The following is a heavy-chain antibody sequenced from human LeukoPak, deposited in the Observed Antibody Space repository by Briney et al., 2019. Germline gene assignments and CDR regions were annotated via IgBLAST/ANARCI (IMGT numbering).Heavy chain of an antibody. Sequence: GGSLRLSCAASGFTVSSNYMSWVRQAPGKGLEWVSAISGSGGSTYYADSVKGRFTISRDNSKNTLYLQMNSLRAEDTAVYYCAKDLRYAAGPRDAFDIWGQGTMVTVSS. CDR1: GFTVSSNY. J-gene: IGHJ3*02. V-gene: IGHV3-23*01. CDR3: AKDLRYAAGPRDAFDI. D-gene: IGHD6-13*01. CDR2: ISGSGGST.